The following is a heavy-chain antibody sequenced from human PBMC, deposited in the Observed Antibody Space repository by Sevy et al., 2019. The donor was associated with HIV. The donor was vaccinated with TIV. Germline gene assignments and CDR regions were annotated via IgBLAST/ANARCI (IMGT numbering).Heavy chain of an antibody. J-gene: IGHJ4*02. CDR3: VRDRIAAAGGYFVN. D-gene: IGHD6-13*01. CDR2: ISYIGST. CDR1: GGSLSSGSYY. Sequence: SETLSLTCTVSGGSLSSGSYYWSWIRQPPGKGLEWIGYISYIGSTNYNPSLKRRVTISVDTSKNQLSLRLTSVTAADTAVYYCVRDRIAAAGGYFVNWGQGTLVTISS. V-gene: IGHV4-61*01.